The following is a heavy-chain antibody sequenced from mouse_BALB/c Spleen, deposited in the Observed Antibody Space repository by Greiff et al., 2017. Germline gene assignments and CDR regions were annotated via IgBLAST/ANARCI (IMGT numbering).Heavy chain of an antibody. V-gene: IGHV1S81*02. CDR3: ARGDYYGSSYRFAY. CDR1: GYTFTSYW. Sequence: VQLQQPGAELVKPGASVKLSCKASGYTFTSYWMHWVKQRPGQGLEWIGEINPSNGRTNYNEKFKSKATLTVDKSSSTAYMQLSSLTSEDSAVDYCARGDYYGSSYRFAYWGQGTLVTVSA. D-gene: IGHD1-1*01. J-gene: IGHJ3*01. CDR2: INPSNGRT.